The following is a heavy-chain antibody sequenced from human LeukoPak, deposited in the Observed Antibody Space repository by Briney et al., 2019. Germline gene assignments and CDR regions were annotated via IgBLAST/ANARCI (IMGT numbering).Heavy chain of an antibody. D-gene: IGHD3-16*01. CDR3: ARGRGRFDY. CDR2: INHSGST. Sequence: SETLSLTCAVYDGSFSGYYWSWIRQPPGKGLECLGEINHSGSTNYNPSLKSQLTISIDTSKNQFSLRLRSVTAADMAVYYCARGRGRFDYWGQGVLVTVFS. V-gene: IGHV4-34*01. CDR1: DGSFSGYY. J-gene: IGHJ4*02.